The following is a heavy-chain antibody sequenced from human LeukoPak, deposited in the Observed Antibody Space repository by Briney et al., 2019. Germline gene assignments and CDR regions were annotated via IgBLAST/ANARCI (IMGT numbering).Heavy chain of an antibody. Sequence: KSSETLSLTCTLSGGSISSYYWYWIRQPPGNRLEWIGYIYYSGSTKYNPSLQSRVTLSVDTSKNQFSLRLSSVTAADTAVYYCAREQHGAGLAYFDHWGQGILVTVSS. V-gene: IGHV4-59*01. J-gene: IGHJ4*02. CDR3: AREQHGAGLAYFDH. CDR2: IYYSGST. CDR1: GGSISSYY. D-gene: IGHD1-26*01.